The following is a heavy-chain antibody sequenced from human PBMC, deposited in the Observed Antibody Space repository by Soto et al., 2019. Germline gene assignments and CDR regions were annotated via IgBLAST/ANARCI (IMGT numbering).Heavy chain of an antibody. Sequence: APVKVSCKASGYTFTSYGISWVRQAPGQRLEWMGWISAYNGNTNYAQKLQGRVTMTTDTSTSTAYMELRSLRSDDTAVYYCARGVSVLRFLEWLRIDYWGQGTLVTVPQ. CDR3: ARGVSVLRFLEWLRIDY. D-gene: IGHD3-3*01. CDR2: ISAYNGNT. CDR1: GYTFTSYG. J-gene: IGHJ4*02. V-gene: IGHV1-18*01.